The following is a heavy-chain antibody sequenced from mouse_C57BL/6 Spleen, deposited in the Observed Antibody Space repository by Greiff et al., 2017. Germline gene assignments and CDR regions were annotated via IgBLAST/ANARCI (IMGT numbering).Heavy chain of an antibody. CDR2: IYPGDGDT. CDR1: GYAFSSYW. D-gene: IGHD2-3*01. V-gene: IGHV1-80*01. Sequence: VQVVESGAELVKPGASVKISCKASGYAFSSYWMNWVKQRPGKGLEWIGQIYPGDGDTNYNGKFKGKATLTADKSSSTAYMQLSSLTSEDSAVYFCANYDGYDYYAMDYWGQGTSVTVSS. CDR3: ANYDGYDYYAMDY. J-gene: IGHJ4*01.